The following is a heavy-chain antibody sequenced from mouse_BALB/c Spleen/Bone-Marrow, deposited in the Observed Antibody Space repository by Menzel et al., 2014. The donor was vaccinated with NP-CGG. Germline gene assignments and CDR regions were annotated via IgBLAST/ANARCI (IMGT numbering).Heavy chain of an antibody. CDR1: GYTFTSYW. D-gene: IGHD1-2*01. CDR2: INPSTGYT. Sequence: VQLQQSGAELAKPGASVKMSCKASGYTFTSYWMHWVKQRPGQVLEWIGYINPSTGYTEYNQKFKDKATLTADKSSSTAYMQLSSLTSEDSAVYYCARSPHYYDLDYWGQGTTLTVSS. CDR3: ARSPHYYDLDY. V-gene: IGHV1-7*01. J-gene: IGHJ2*01.